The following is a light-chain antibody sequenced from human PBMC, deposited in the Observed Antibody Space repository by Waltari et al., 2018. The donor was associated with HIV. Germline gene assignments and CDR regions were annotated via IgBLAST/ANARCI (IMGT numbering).Light chain of an antibody. J-gene: IGKJ1*01. V-gene: IGKV3-15*01. CDR2: GAS. Sequence: ETVMTQSPGTLSVSPGGRATLSCRASHNVFRDLAWYHHKPGQAPRLLIFGASKRASGVPARFSGSGSGTEFTLTITSLQSEDYGLYHCQQYKTWPLTFGQGTRVEIK. CDR1: HNVFRD. CDR3: QQYKTWPLT.